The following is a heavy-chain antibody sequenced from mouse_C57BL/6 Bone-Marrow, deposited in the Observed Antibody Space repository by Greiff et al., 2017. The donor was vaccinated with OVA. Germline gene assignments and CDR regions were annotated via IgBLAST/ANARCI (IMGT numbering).Heavy chain of an antibody. V-gene: IGHV5-6*01. J-gene: IGHJ4*01. CDR1: GFTFSSYG. CDR3: ARQGPGGMDY. D-gene: IGHD3-3*01. CDR2: ISSGSSYT. Sequence: EVKLMESGGDLVKPGGSLKLSCAASGFTFSSYGMSWVRQTPDKRLEWVATISSGSSYTYYPDSVKGRFTISRDNAKNTLYLQMSSLKSEDTAMYYCARQGPGGMDYWGQGTSVTVSS.